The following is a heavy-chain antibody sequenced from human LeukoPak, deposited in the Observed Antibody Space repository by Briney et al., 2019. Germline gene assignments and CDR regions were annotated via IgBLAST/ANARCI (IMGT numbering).Heavy chain of an antibody. J-gene: IGHJ4*02. D-gene: IGHD3-10*01. Sequence: PGGPLRLSCTASGFTFSDYAMSWVRQAPGKGLEWVSAISDSGSNTYFADSLKGRFTISRDNSKNTLYLQMNSLRAEDTAVYYCAKNPYGSGSFSYYFDYWGQGTLVTVSS. CDR1: GFTFSDYA. V-gene: IGHV3-23*01. CDR3: AKNPYGSGSFSYYFDY. CDR2: ISDSGSNT.